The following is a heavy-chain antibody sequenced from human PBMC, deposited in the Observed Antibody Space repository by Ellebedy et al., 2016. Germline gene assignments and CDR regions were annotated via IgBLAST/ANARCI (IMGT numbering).Heavy chain of an antibody. CDR1: GFTFSDYY. D-gene: IGHD6-19*01. CDR2: ISSSGSTI. CDR3: ARGAENIAVADNFDY. V-gene: IGHV3-11*01. Sequence: GGSLRLSCAASGFTFSDYYMSWIRQAPGKGLEWVSYISSSGSTIYYADSVKGRFTISRDNAKNSLYLQMNSLKAEDTAVYYCARGAENIAVADNFDYWGQGTRVTVSS. J-gene: IGHJ4*02.